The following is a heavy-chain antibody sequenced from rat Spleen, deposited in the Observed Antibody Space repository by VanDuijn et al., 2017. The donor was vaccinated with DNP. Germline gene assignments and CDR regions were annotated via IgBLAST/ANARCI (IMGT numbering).Heavy chain of an antibody. CDR2: VSPSGGRT. D-gene: IGHD1-7*01. V-gene: IGHV5S13*01. CDR3: ARDDFYGYR. J-gene: IGHJ2*01. Sequence: EVQLVESGGGLVQPGRSLKLSCAASKFTFSNYDMAWVRQAPTKGLEWVAAVSPSGGRTYYRDSVKGRFTVSRDNAKNTLYLQMDSLRSEDTATYYCARDDFYGYRWGQGVMVTVSS. CDR1: KFTFSNYD.